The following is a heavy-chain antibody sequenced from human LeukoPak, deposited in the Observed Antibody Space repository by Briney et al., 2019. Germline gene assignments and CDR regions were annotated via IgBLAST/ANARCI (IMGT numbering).Heavy chain of an antibody. D-gene: IGHD3-10*01. CDR2: IYTSGST. CDR3: ARLYYYGSGSYCNFYYYMDV. V-gene: IGHV4-4*07. CDR1: GGSISSYY. Sequence: SETLSLTCTVSGGSISSYYWSWIRQPAGKGLDWIGRIYTSGSTNYNPSLKSRVTMSVDTSKNQFSLKLSSVTAADTAVYYCARLYYYGSGSYCNFYYYMDVWGKGTTVTVSS. J-gene: IGHJ6*03.